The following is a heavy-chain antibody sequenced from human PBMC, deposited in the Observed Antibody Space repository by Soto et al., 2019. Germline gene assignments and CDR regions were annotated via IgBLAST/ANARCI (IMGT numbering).Heavy chain of an antibody. CDR1: GYSFTSYW. Sequence: PGESLKISCKGSGYSFTSYWIGWVRQMPGKGLEWMGIIYPGDSDTRYSPSFQGQVTISADKSISTAYLQWSSLKASDTAMYYCARPEGYYGSGSYYNRGITLSYWGQGTLVTVSS. V-gene: IGHV5-51*01. CDR2: IYPGDSDT. J-gene: IGHJ4*02. CDR3: ARPEGYYGSGSYYNRGITLSY. D-gene: IGHD3-10*01.